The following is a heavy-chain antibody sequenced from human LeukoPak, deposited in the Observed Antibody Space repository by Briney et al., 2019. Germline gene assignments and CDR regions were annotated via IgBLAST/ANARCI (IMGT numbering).Heavy chain of an antibody. V-gene: IGHV4-39*07. Sequence: SETLSLTCTVSGGSISSNGYYWGWIRQSPGEGLEWIGNIYYSGITYYNASLKSRVTISVDTSKNQFSLKVRPVTAADTAVYYCAREAITIFGVVRTQTTYGPHRFDPWGQGTLVTVSS. J-gene: IGHJ5*02. CDR3: AREAITIFGVVRTQTTYGPHRFDP. D-gene: IGHD3-3*01. CDR1: GGSISSNGYY. CDR2: IYYSGIT.